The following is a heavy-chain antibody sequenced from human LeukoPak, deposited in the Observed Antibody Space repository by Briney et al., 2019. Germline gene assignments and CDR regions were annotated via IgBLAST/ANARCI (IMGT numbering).Heavy chain of an antibody. V-gene: IGHV3-74*01. CDR2: INSDGSST. Sequence: GGSLRLSCAASGFTFSSYWMHWVRQAPGKGLVWVSRINSDGSSTSYADSVKDRFTISRDNAKNTLYLQMNSLRAEDTAVYYCATSRGSWPDYFDYWGQGTLVTVSS. J-gene: IGHJ4*02. D-gene: IGHD6-13*01. CDR3: ATSRGSWPDYFDY. CDR1: GFTFSSYW.